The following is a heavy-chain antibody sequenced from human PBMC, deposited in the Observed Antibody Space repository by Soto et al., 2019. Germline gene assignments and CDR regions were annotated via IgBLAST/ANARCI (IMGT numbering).Heavy chain of an antibody. CDR1: GGTFSSYA. J-gene: IGHJ5*02. V-gene: IGHV1-69*13. D-gene: IGHD3-9*01. CDR3: ARGDNADYDILTGYYKVSWFDP. Sequence: ASVKVSCKASGGTFSSYAISWVRQAPGQGLEWMGGIIPIFGTANYAQKFQGRVTITADESTSTAYMELSSLRSEDTAVYYCARGDNADYDILTGYYKVSWFDPWGQGTLVTVSS. CDR2: IIPIFGTA.